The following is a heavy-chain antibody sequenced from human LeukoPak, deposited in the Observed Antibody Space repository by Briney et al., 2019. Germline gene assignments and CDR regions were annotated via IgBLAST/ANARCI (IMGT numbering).Heavy chain of an antibody. CDR2: ISSSGSTI. V-gene: IGHV3-11*04. J-gene: IGHJ4*02. D-gene: IGHD6-13*01. CDR1: AFTFSDYH. Sequence: GGSLRLSCAASAFTFSDYHMSWIRQAPGKGLEWVSYISSSGSTIYYADSVKGRFTISRDNAKNSLYLQMHSLRAEDTAVYYCARVAPGNGYSDYWGQGTLVTVSS. CDR3: ARVAPGNGYSDY.